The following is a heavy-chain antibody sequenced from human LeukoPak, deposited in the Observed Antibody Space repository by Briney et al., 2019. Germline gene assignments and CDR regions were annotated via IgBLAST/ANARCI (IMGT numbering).Heavy chain of an antibody. CDR2: INHSGST. D-gene: IGHD6-19*01. CDR1: IGSFSDYY. J-gene: IGHJ5*02. CDR3: ARAQWLANWFDP. V-gene: IGHV4-34*01. Sequence: SETLSLTCAVYIGSFSDYYWSWIRQPPGKRLEWIGEINHSGSTNYNPSLKSRVTISVDTSKNQFSLKLSSVTAADTAVYYCARAQWLANWFDPWGQGTLVTVSS.